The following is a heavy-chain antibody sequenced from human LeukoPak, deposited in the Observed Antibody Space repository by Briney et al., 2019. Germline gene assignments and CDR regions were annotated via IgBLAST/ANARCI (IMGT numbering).Heavy chain of an antibody. V-gene: IGHV3-7*03. D-gene: IGHD3-22*01. J-gene: IGHJ4*02. CDR3: XXXPNYYDSSGYYMVDY. CDR1: GFTLTKYW. Sequence: GGSLRLSCAASGFTLTKYWVTWVRQAPGKGLEWVANMKQDGSEIYYGDSVKGRFTISRDNARNSLYLQMNSLRAEDTAVYYCXXXPNYYDSSGYYMVDYWGQGTLVTVSS. CDR2: MKQDGSEI.